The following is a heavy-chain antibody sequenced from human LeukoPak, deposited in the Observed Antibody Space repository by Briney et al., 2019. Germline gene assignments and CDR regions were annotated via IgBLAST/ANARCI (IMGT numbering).Heavy chain of an antibody. Sequence: GASVKVSCKASGYTFTSYDINWVRRATGQGLEWMGWMNPNSGNTGYAQEFQGRVTITRNTSISTAYMELSSLRSEDTAVYYCARSYSGSYWFDYWGQGTLVTVSS. J-gene: IGHJ4*02. D-gene: IGHD1-26*01. CDR3: ARSYSGSYWFDY. V-gene: IGHV1-8*03. CDR1: GYTFTSYD. CDR2: MNPNSGNT.